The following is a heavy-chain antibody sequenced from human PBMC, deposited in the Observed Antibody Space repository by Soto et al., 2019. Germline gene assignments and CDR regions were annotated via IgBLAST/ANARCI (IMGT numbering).Heavy chain of an antibody. V-gene: IGHV3-21*01. D-gene: IGHD6-13*01. CDR1: GFTFSSYS. Sequence: GGSLRLSCAASGFTFSSYSMNWVRQAPGKGLEWVSSISSSSSYIYYADSVKGRFTISRDNAKNSLYLQMNSLRAEDTAVYYCARGRFRSSIWHYYYGMDVWGQGTTVTVSS. CDR2: ISSSSSYI. CDR3: ARGRFRSSIWHYYYGMDV. J-gene: IGHJ6*02.